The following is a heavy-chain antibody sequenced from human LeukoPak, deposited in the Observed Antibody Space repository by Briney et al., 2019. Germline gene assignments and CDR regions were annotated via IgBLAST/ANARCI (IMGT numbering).Heavy chain of an antibody. J-gene: IGHJ5*02. V-gene: IGHV3-48*03. D-gene: IGHD3-9*01. CDR3: AKGRRYNLLTGYYVSEVDP. CDR2: ISSSGSTI. Sequence: PWGSLRLSCAASGFTFSSYEMNWVRQAPGKGLEWVSYISSSGSTIYYADSVKGRFTISRDNAKNSLYLQMNSLRPEDTAMYYCAKGRRYNLLTGYYVSEVDPWGQGTLVTVSS. CDR1: GFTFSSYE.